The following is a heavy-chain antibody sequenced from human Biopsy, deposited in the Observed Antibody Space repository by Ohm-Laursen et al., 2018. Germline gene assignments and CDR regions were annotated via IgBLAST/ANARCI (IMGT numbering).Heavy chain of an antibody. V-gene: IGHV4-59*02. D-gene: IGHD4-11*01. CDR1: GDSVTKYY. CDR2: IYYSVMT. J-gene: IGHJ6*02. CDR3: ARDSGILNYGNFKYYHYYGMDV. Sequence: GTLSLTCPVSGDSVTKYYWSWIRQPPGKGLEWIRHIYYSVMTNYNPSLQSRVSISVDTSRNQVSLTLSSVTAADTAVYYCARDSGILNYGNFKYYHYYGMDVWGQGTKVTVSS.